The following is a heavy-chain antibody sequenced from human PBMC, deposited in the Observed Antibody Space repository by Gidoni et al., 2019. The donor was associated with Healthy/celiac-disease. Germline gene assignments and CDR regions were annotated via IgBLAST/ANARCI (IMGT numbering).Heavy chain of an antibody. Sequence: EVQLVESGGGLVQPGGSLRLSCAASGFTFSSYSMNWVRQAPGKGLEWVSYISSSSSTIYYADSVKGRFTISRDNAKNSLYLQMNSLRAEDTAVYYCARDYYGSGSYYYYYYGMDVWGQGTTVTVSS. V-gene: IGHV3-48*01. D-gene: IGHD3-10*01. CDR1: GFTFSSYS. CDR3: ARDYYGSGSYYYYYYGMDV. J-gene: IGHJ6*02. CDR2: ISSSSSTI.